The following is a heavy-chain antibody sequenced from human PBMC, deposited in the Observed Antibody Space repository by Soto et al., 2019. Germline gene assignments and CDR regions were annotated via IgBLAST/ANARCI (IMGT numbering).Heavy chain of an antibody. D-gene: IGHD2-2*01. CDR1: EMTFSLFS. Sequence: DVRLVESGGGLVQTGKSLRLSCEVSEMTFSLFSMSWVRRVPGKRLEWVATIKDDGTEKSYVESVKGRFTISRDNDKNSLYLEMNDLRVDDSSVYYCVRGPLAIEGGHYYYYYMDVWGKGTTVTVSS. CDR3: VRGPLAIEGGHYYYYYMDV. J-gene: IGHJ6*03. CDR2: IKDDGTEK. V-gene: IGHV3-7*01.